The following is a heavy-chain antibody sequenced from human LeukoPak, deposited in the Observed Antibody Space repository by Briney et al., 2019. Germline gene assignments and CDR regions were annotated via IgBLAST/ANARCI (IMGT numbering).Heavy chain of an antibody. CDR2: IRYDGSNK. CDR3: AKSPYDYVWGSYRRTPPYFDY. CDR1: GFTFSSYE. D-gene: IGHD3-16*02. V-gene: IGHV3-30*02. Sequence: GGSLRLSCAASGFTFSSYEMNWVRQAPGKGLEWVAFIRYDGSNKYYADSVKGRFTISRDNSKNTLYLQMNSLRAEDTAVYYCAKSPYDYVWGSYRRTPPYFDYWGQGTLVTVSS. J-gene: IGHJ4*02.